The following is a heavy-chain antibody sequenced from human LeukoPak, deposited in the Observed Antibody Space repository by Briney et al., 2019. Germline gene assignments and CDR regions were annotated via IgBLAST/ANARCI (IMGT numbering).Heavy chain of an antibody. Sequence: RAGGSLRLSCAASGFTFSDHYMDWVRQAPGKGLEWVGRTRNKANSYTTEYAASVKGRFTISRDDSKNSLYLQMNSLKTEDTAVYYCARVRSGSLDYWGQGTLVTVSS. CDR3: ARVRSGSLDY. J-gene: IGHJ4*02. CDR2: TRNKANSYTT. V-gene: IGHV3-72*01. D-gene: IGHD1-26*01. CDR1: GFTFSDHY.